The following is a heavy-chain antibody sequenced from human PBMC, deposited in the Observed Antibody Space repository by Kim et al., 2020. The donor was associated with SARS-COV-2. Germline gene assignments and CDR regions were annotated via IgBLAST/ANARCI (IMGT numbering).Heavy chain of an antibody. Sequence: ASVKVSCKSSGYTFTNYYIHWVRQAPGQGLEWMGMINLSAGGTNYAQNFQGRVTMTRDTSTSTVYMELSSLRSQDTAVYYCAREPPGAADGFDYWGQGTLVTVSS. CDR3: AREPPGAADGFDY. J-gene: IGHJ4*02. CDR1: GYTFTNYY. D-gene: IGHD6-13*01. CDR2: INLSAGGT. V-gene: IGHV1-46*01.